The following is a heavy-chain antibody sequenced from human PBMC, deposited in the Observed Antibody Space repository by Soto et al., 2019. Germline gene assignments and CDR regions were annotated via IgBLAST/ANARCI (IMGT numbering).Heavy chain of an antibody. CDR1: GFTFSSYG. D-gene: IGHD1-26*01. V-gene: IGHV3-30*18. CDR2: ISYDGSNK. J-gene: IGHJ6*02. Sequence: QVQLVESGGGVVQPGRSLRLSCAASGFTFSSYGMHWVRQAPGKGLEWVAVISYDGSNKYYADSVKGRFTISRDNSKNTLYLQMNSPRAEDTAVYYCAKDRRGSYFNYYYGMDVWGQGTTVTVSS. CDR3: AKDRRGSYFNYYYGMDV.